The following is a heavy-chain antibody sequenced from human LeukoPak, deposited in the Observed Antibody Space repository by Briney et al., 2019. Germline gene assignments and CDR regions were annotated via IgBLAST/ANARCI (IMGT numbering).Heavy chain of an antibody. CDR1: GFTFSSYA. Sequence: PGGSLRHSCAASGFTFSSYAMSWVRQAPGKGLEWVSAISGSGGSTYYADSVKGRFTISRDNSKNTLYLQMNSLRAEDTAVYYCAKPRGSYSRVGDAFDIWGQGTMVTVSS. J-gene: IGHJ3*02. CDR2: ISGSGGST. CDR3: AKPRGSYSRVGDAFDI. D-gene: IGHD1-26*01. V-gene: IGHV3-23*01.